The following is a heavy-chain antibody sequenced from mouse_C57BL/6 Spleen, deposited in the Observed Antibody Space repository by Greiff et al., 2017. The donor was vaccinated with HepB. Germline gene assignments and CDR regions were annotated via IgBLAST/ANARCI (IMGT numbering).Heavy chain of an antibody. D-gene: IGHD2-2*01. CDR1: GYAFSSYW. Sequence: VKLQESGAELVKPGASVKISCKASGYAFSSYWMNWVKQRPGKGLEWIGQIYPGDGDTNYNGKFKGKATLTADKSSSTAYMQLSSLTSEDSAVYFCAREGDYYGYDGYFDYWGQGTTLTVSS. CDR3: AREGDYYGYDGYFDY. J-gene: IGHJ2*01. V-gene: IGHV1-80*01. CDR2: IYPGDGDT.